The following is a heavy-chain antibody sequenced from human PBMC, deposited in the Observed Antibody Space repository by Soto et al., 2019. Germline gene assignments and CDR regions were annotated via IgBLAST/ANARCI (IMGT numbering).Heavy chain of an antibody. CDR1: GFTFRNFA. CDR3: ASDLVGASDSYGLDV. CDR2: ISSSGSTI. V-gene: IGHV3-48*03. D-gene: IGHD1-26*01. Sequence: LRLSCAASGFTFRNFAFHWVRQAPGKGLEWVSYISSSGSTIYYADSVKGRFTISRDNAKNSLYLQMNSLRAEDTAVYYCASDLVGASDSYGLDVWGQGTPVTVSS. J-gene: IGHJ6*02.